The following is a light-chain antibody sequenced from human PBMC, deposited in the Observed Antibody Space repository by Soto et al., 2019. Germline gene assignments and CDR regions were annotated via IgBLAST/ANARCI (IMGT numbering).Light chain of an antibody. Sequence: EIVLTQSAATLSLSPGERATLSCRASQTVGGRYLAWFQQKPGQTPRLLIYGASTRAAGIPDRFSGSGSGTDFSLTIDRLEPEDFVVYYCLQYVSSPLTFGQGTKVEV. V-gene: IGKV3-20*01. CDR1: QTVGGRY. CDR2: GAS. J-gene: IGKJ1*01. CDR3: LQYVSSPLT.